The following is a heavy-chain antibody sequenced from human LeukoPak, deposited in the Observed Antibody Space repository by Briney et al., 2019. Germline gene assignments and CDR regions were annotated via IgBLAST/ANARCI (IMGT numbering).Heavy chain of an antibody. J-gene: IGHJ5*02. D-gene: IGHD5-24*01. Sequence: GSLRLSCAASGFTFTNYAMNWVRQAPGKGLEWVSSISGSGDDTSYADSVKGRFTISRDNSRNTLCLQMNSLRAEDTAVYYCAKQFVDIWGQGTLVTVSS. CDR2: ISGSGDDT. V-gene: IGHV3-23*01. CDR1: GFTFTNYA. CDR3: AKQFVDI.